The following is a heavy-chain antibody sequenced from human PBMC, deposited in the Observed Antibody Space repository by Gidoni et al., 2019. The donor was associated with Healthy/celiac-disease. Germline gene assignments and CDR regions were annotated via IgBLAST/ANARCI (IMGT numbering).Heavy chain of an antibody. CDR2: INSDGRST. Sequence: EVQLVESGGGLVQPGGSLRLSCAASGFPFRRYWMHWVRQAPGKGLVWVSRINSDGRSTSYADSVKGRFTIARDNAKNTLYLQMNSRRAEDTAVYYCARRVAGTGGLGLFDYWGQGTLVTVSS. D-gene: IGHD6-19*01. V-gene: IGHV3-74*01. CDR1: GFPFRRYW. J-gene: IGHJ4*02. CDR3: ARRVAGTGGLGLFDY.